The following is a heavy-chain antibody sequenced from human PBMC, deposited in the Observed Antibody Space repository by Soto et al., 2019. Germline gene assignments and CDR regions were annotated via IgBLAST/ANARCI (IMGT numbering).Heavy chain of an antibody. V-gene: IGHV1-18*04. D-gene: IGHD5-12*01. CDR3: ATSYDSGFDP. CDR2: ISPKSANT. J-gene: IGHJ5*02. Sequence: QVQLVQSVAEVKKPGSSVKVSCKASGYSFSKYDISWLRQAPGQGPEWMGRISPKSANTNYAQKFQGRVTMTADTSTSTAYMELRGLRSDDTAVYYCATSYDSGFDPWGQGTLVTVSS. CDR1: GYSFSKYD.